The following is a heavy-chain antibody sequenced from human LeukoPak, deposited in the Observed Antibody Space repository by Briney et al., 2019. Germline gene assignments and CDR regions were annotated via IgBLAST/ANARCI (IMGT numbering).Heavy chain of an antibody. J-gene: IGHJ6*02. V-gene: IGHV3-30*04. Sequence: PGGSLRLSCAVSGFTFSNYAMFWVRQAPVKGLEWVAVISYDGSKKYYADSVKGRFTVSRDNSKNTLYLQMNSLRAEDTAAYYCARPLDWGSDYYYYGMDVWGQGTTVTVSS. D-gene: IGHD3/OR15-3a*01. CDR2: ISYDGSKK. CDR1: GFTFSNYA. CDR3: ARPLDWGSDYYYYGMDV.